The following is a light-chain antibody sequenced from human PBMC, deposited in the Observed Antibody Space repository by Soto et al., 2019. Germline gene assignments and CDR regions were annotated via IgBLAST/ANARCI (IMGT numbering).Light chain of an antibody. V-gene: IGLV2-23*01. J-gene: IGLJ1*01. CDR1: SSDIGGYYL. Sequence: QSALTQPASVSGFPGQSITISCTGTSSDIGGYYLVSWYQQHPGKAPKLMIYESNKRPSGISDRFSGSKSGNTASLTISGLQSEDEADYYCCSYADNSLYVFGTGTKLTVL. CDR3: CSYADNSLYV. CDR2: ESN.